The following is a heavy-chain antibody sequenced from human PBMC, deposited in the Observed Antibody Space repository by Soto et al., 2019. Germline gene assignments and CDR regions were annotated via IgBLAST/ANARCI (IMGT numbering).Heavy chain of an antibody. CDR1: GGTFSSYA. Sequence: SVKVSCKASGGTFSSYAISWVRQAPGQGLEWMGGIIPIFGTANYAQKFQGRVTITADESTSTAYMELSSLRSEETAVYYCARDSGDYYGSGSYSPAPYYYYGMDVWGQGTTVTVSS. D-gene: IGHD3-10*01. CDR2: IIPIFGTA. CDR3: ARDSGDYYGSGSYSPAPYYYYGMDV. V-gene: IGHV1-69*13. J-gene: IGHJ6*02.